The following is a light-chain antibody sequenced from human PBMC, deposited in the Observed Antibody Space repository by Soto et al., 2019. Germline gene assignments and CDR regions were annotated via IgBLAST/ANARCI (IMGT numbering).Light chain of an antibody. CDR1: TGAVTSDHH. Sequence: QAVVTQEPSLTVSPGGTVTLTCAASTGAVTSDHHPNWFQQKPGQPPRPLIYDTNKKFSWTPARFSGSLFGDKGALTLSGVQPEDEADYHCMVYLGGGWVFGGGTKVTVL. CDR3: MVYLGGGWV. V-gene: IGLV7-43*01. J-gene: IGLJ3*02. CDR2: DTN.